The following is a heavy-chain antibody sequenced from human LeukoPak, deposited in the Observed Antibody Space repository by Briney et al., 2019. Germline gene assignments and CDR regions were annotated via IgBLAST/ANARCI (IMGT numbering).Heavy chain of an antibody. CDR1: GFSFSDSW. CDR2: IKQDGSET. J-gene: IGHJ4*02. V-gene: IGHV3-7*01. Sequence: GGSLRLSCAASGFSFSDSWMTWVRQSPGKGLEWVANIKQDGSETYYVDSVMGRFTISRLNAKNSVYLQMNSLRAEDTAVYYCARDRSISGVVTIDFWGQGTLVTVSS. D-gene: IGHD3-3*01. CDR3: ARDRSISGVVTIDF.